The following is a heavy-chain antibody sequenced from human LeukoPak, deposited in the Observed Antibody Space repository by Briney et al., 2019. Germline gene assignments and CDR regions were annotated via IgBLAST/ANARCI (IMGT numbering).Heavy chain of an antibody. CDR2: ISAYNGNT. CDR1: GCTFTSYG. Sequence: GASVTVSCKASGCTFTSYGISWVRQAPGQGLEWMGWISAYNGNTNYAQKLQGRVTMTTDTSTSTDYMVLRSLRSDDTAVYYCAREDFVPRHCSSTSCYGGIAVWGQGTTVTVYS. CDR3: AREDFVPRHCSSTSCYGGIAV. D-gene: IGHD2-2*01. V-gene: IGHV1-18*01. J-gene: IGHJ6*02.